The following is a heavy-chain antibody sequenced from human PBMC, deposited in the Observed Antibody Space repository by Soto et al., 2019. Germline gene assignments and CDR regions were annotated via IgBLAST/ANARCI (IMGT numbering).Heavy chain of an antibody. J-gene: IGHJ5*02. D-gene: IGHD6-13*01. CDR1: GYTFTGYY. V-gene: IGHV1-2*04. CDR2: INPNSGGT. CDR3: ARGQIAAAGTDNWFDP. Sequence: ASVKVSRKASGYTFTGYYMHWVRQAPGQGLEWMGWINPNSGGTNYAQKFQGWVTMTRDTSISTAYMELSRLRSDDTAVYYCARGQIAAAGTDNWFDPWGQGTLVTVSS.